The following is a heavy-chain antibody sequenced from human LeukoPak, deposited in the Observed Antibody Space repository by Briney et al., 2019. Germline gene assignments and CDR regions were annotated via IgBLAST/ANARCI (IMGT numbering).Heavy chain of an antibody. CDR1: GYTFTSYG. D-gene: IGHD2-2*01. V-gene: IGHV1-18*01. J-gene: IGHJ5*02. CDR2: ISAYNGNT. Sequence: ASVKVSCKASGYTFTSYGISGVRHAPGQGVEWMEWISAYNGNTNYAQKLQGRVTMTTDTSTSTAYMELRSLRSDDTAVYYCARTKYCSSTSCYERYNWFDPWGQGTLVTVSS. CDR3: ARTKYCSSTSCYERYNWFDP.